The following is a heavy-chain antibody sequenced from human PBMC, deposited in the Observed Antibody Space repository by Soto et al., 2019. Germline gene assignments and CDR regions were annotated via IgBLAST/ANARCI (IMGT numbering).Heavy chain of an antibody. D-gene: IGHD6-19*01. CDR2: IYPGDSET. J-gene: IGHJ4*02. V-gene: IGHV5-51*01. CDR1: GYSFPIFC. CDR3: VKQHPLDSRAWHN. Sequence: PGESLKISCKVSGYSFPIFCIGWVLQMPGKGLEWLGSIYPGDSETRYSPSFQGEVTISADKSITTAYLHWSSLRASDTATYYCVKQHPLDSRAWHNWGQGTLVTVSS.